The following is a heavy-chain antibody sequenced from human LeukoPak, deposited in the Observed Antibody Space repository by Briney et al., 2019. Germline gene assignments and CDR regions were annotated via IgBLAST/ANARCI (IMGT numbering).Heavy chain of an antibody. V-gene: IGHV3-7*01. CDR3: ARVIAVAGISHYFDY. D-gene: IGHD6-19*01. J-gene: IGHJ4*02. Sequence: GGSLRLSCAASGFTSSSYWMSWVRQAPGKGLEWVANIKQDGSEKYYVDSVKGRFTISRDNAKNSLYLQMNSLRAEDTAVYYCARVIAVAGISHYFDYWGQGTLVTVSS. CDR2: IKQDGSEK. CDR1: GFTSSSYW.